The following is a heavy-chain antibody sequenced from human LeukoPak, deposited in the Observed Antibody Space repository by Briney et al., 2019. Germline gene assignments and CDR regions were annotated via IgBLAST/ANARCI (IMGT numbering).Heavy chain of an antibody. CDR1: GYTFTSYD. Sequence: GASVKVSCKASGYTFTSYDVNWVRQATGQGLEWMGWINPNSDNTDYAQKFQGRVTFTRNTSINTAYMELSRLRSDDTAVYYCARDGGRGVAAAGNGVYYYYYYMDVWGKGTTVTISS. V-gene: IGHV1-8*03. J-gene: IGHJ6*03. CDR2: INPNSDNT. CDR3: ARDGGRGVAAAGNGVYYYYYYMDV. D-gene: IGHD6-13*01.